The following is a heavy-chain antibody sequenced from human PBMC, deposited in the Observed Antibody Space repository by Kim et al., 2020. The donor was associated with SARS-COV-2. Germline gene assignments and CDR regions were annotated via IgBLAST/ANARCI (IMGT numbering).Heavy chain of an antibody. CDR2: ISGGGSST. J-gene: IGHJ4*02. D-gene: IGHD1-1*01. CDR3: AKSVQNNNWRPSDV. CDR1: GFTFSNNA. V-gene: IGHV3-23*01. Sequence: GGSLRLSCAASGFTFSNNAMNWVRQAPGKGLEWVSVISGGGSSTYYADSVKGRFTVSRDNSKNTLYLQMDSLRAEDTAIYHCAKSVQNNNWRPSDVWGQGALVTVSS.